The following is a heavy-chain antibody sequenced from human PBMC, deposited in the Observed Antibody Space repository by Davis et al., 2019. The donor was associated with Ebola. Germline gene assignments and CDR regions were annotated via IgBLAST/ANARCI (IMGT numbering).Heavy chain of an antibody. V-gene: IGHV1-18*04. D-gene: IGHD4-17*01. CDR2: ISANTGDT. Sequence: ASVKVSCKASGYTFTSYGITWVRQAPGQGLEWMGCISANTGDTNYAQNLQGRVTMTPDTSTSTAYMEMRSLRSDDTAVYYCARGGMTTVTPFDYWGQGTLVTVSS. J-gene: IGHJ4*02. CDR3: ARGGMTTVTPFDY. CDR1: GYTFTSYG.